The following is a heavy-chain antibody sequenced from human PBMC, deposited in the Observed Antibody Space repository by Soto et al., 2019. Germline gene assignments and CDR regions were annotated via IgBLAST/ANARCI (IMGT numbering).Heavy chain of an antibody. CDR1: GYTFTSYY. V-gene: IGHV1-18*04. CDR2: ISAYNGNT. Sequence: ASVKVPCKASGYTFTSYYMHWVRQAPGQGLEWMGWISAYNGNTNYAQKLQGRVTMTTDTSTSTAYMELRSLRSDDTAVYYCARGYDSSGYYYGSDYWGQGTLVTVSS. CDR3: ARGYDSSGYYYGSDY. D-gene: IGHD3-22*01. J-gene: IGHJ4*02.